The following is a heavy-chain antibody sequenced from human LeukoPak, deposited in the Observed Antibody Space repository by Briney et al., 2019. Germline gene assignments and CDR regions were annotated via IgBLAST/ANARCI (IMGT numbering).Heavy chain of an antibody. V-gene: IGHV1-46*01. CDR3: ARGEGATIWRYDAFDI. CDR2: INPSGGST. CDR1: GYTFTSYY. D-gene: IGHD1-26*01. J-gene: IGHJ3*02. Sequence: ASVKVSCKASGYTFTSYYMHWVRQAPGQGLEWMGIINPSGGSTSYAQKFQGRVTMTRDMSTSTVYMELSSLRSEATAVFYCARGEGATIWRYDAFDIWGQGTMVIVSS.